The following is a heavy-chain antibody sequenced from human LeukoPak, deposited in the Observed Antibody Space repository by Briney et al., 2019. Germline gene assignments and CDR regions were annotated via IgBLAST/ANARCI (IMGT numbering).Heavy chain of an antibody. CDR2: IYSGGST. CDR3: AASPYDSSGYYYP. V-gene: IGHV3-53*04. CDR1: GFTVSSNY. Sequence: PGGSLRLSCAASGFTVSSNYMSWVRQAPGKGLEWVSVIYSGGSTYYADSVKGRFTISRHNSKNTLYLQMNSLRAEDTAVYYCAASPYDSSGYYYPWGQGTLVTVSS. J-gene: IGHJ5*02. D-gene: IGHD3-22*01.